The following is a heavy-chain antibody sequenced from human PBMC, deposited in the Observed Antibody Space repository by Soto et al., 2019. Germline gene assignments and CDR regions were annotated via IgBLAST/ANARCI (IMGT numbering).Heavy chain of an antibody. D-gene: IGHD3-10*01. J-gene: IGHJ5*02. Sequence: GSLRLSCAASGFTFSSYSMNWVRQAPGKGLEWVSSISSSSSYIYYADSVKGRFTISRDNAKNSLYLQMNSLRAEDTAVYYCARDPGGVSPFDPWGQGTLVTVSS. CDR2: ISSSSSYI. CDR3: ARDPGGVSPFDP. V-gene: IGHV3-21*01. CDR1: GFTFSSYS.